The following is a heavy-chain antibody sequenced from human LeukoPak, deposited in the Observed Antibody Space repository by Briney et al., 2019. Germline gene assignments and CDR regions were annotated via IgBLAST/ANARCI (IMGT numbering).Heavy chain of an antibody. CDR3: ARGPYDYVWGNYRYTGDAFDI. Sequence: ASVKVSCTASGYTFTAYYMHWVRQAPGQGLEWMGRINPDRGGTNYAQKFQGGVTMTRDKSISTAYMELTSLRSDDTAVYYCARGPYDYVWGNYRYTGDAFDIWGHGTVVTVSS. CDR1: GYTFTAYY. CDR2: INPDRGGT. D-gene: IGHD3-16*02. J-gene: IGHJ3*02. V-gene: IGHV1-2*06.